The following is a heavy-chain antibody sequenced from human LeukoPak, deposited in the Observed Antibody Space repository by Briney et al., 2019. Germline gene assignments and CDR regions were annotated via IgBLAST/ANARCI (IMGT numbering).Heavy chain of an antibody. V-gene: IGHV4-34*01. Sequence: SETLPLTCAVYGGSFSGYYWSWIRQPPGKGLEWIGEINHSGSTNYNPSLKSRVTISVDTSKNQFSLKLSSVTAADTAVYYCASSYYDILTGYYRYFDYWGQGTLVTVSS. D-gene: IGHD3-9*01. J-gene: IGHJ4*02. CDR3: ASSYYDILTGYYRYFDY. CDR2: INHSGST. CDR1: GGSFSGYY.